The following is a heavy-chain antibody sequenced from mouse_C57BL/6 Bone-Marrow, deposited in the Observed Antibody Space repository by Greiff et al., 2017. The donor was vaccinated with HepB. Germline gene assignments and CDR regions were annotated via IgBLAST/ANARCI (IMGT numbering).Heavy chain of an antibody. CDR3: VRVGNYYGTLYWYFDV. D-gene: IGHD1-1*01. J-gene: IGHJ1*03. CDR2: IRSKSSNYAT. V-gene: IGHV10-3*01. CDR1: GFTFNTYA. Sequence: EVQLVESGGGLVQPKGSLKLSCAASGFTFNTYAMHWVRQAPGKGLEWVARIRSKSSNYATYYADSVKDRFTISRDDSQSMLYLQMNNLKTEDTAMYYWVRVGNYYGTLYWYFDVWGTGTTVTVSS.